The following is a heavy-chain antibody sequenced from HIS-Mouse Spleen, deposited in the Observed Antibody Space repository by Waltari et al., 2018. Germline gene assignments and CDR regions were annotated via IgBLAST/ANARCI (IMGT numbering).Heavy chain of an antibody. CDR2: SYYRGST. J-gene: IGHJ2*01. CDR3: AREIPYSSSWYDWYFDL. D-gene: IGHD6-13*01. Sequence: QLQLQESGPGLVKPSETLSLTCTVSGGSISSSSYYWGWIRQPPGKGLEWIGSSYYRGSTYYNPSLKSRVTISVDTSKNQVSLKLSSVTAADTAVYYCAREIPYSSSWYDWYFDLWGRGTLVTVSS. CDR1: GGSISSSSYY. V-gene: IGHV4-39*07.